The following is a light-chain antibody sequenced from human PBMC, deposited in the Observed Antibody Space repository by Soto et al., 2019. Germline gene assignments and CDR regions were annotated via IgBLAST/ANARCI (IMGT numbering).Light chain of an antibody. V-gene: IGKV1-33*01. CDR3: QQYDNLPPT. CDR1: QDISNY. Sequence: DIQMTQSPSSLSASVGDRVTITCQASQDISNYLNWYQQKPGKAPKLLIYDASNLETGVPSRFSGSGPGTDFTFTISSLQPEDIATYDCQQYDNLPPTFGQGTKLEIK. J-gene: IGKJ2*01. CDR2: DAS.